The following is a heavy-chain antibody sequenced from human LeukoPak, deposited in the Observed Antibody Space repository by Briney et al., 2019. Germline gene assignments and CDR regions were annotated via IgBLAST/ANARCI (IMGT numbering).Heavy chain of an antibody. V-gene: IGHV3-7*01. Sequence: PGGSLRLSCAASGFTFRSYWMSWVRQAPGKGLEWVANIKQDGGEKNYVDSVKGRFTISRDNAKNSLYLQMNSLRAEDTAVYFCARGLSITILYMDVWGKGTTVTVSS. D-gene: IGHD3-3*01. CDR3: ARGLSITILYMDV. J-gene: IGHJ6*03. CDR1: GFTFRSYW. CDR2: IKQDGGEK.